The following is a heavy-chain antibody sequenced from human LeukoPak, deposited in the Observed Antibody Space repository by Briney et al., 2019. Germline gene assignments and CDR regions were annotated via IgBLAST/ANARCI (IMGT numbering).Heavy chain of an antibody. CDR3: ATTRGYSTNDAFDV. CDR1: GGSMTTNY. D-gene: IGHD5-18*01. V-gene: IGHV4-59*07. J-gene: IGHJ3*01. CDR2: MYHSGTS. Sequence: PSDTLSLTCSVSGGSMTTNYFNWIRQSPGKGLEWIGYMYHSGTSDYNPSLQSRVTISVDTSNNKVSLNLSSVTTADTAVYYCATTRGYSTNDAFDVWGQGTQVTASS.